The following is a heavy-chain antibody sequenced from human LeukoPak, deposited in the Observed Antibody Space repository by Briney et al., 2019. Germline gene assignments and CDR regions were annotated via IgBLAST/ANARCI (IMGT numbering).Heavy chain of an antibody. CDR2: IYPGDSDT. D-gene: IGHD2-2*02. V-gene: IGHV5-51*01. CDR3: ARGGGYYCSSTSCYIGGPRAHFDY. CDR1: GYSFTSYW. Sequence: GESLKISCKGSGYSFTSYWIGWVRQMPGKGLEWMGIIYPGDSDTRYSPSFQGQVTISADKSINTAYLQWSSLKASDTAMYYCARGGGYYCSSTSCYIGGPRAHFDYWGQGTLVTVSS. J-gene: IGHJ4*02.